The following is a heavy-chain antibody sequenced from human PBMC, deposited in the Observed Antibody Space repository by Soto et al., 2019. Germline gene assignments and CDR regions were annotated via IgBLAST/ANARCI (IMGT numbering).Heavy chain of an antibody. CDR1: GYSFTSYW. V-gene: IGHV5-51*01. Sequence: GESLKISCKGSGYSFTSYWIGWVRQMPGKGLEWMGIIYPGDSDTRYSPSFQGQVTISADKSISTAYLQWSSLRTEDTAVYYCVKASGGYSYASGFDYWGQGTLVTVSS. CDR2: IYPGDSDT. D-gene: IGHD5-18*01. CDR3: VKASGGYSYASGFDY. J-gene: IGHJ4*02.